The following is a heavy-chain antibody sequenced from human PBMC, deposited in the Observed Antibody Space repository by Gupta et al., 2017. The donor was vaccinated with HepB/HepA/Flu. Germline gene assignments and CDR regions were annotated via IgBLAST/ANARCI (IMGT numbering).Heavy chain of an antibody. Sequence: QVQLQQWGAGLLKPSETLSLTCAVYGGSFSGYYWSWIRQPPGKGLEWIGEINLSGSTNYNPSLKSRVTISVDTSKNQFSLKLSSVTAADTAVYYCAREPATVTTAVFDYWGQGTLVTVSS. CDR1: GGSFSGYY. CDR3: AREPATVTTAVFDY. V-gene: IGHV4-34*01. CDR2: INLSGST. D-gene: IGHD4-4*01. J-gene: IGHJ4*02.